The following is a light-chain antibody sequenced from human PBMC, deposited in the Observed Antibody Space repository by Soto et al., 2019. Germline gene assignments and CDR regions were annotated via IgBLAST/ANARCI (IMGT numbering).Light chain of an antibody. CDR2: DVS. CDR1: SSDVGAYTS. CDR3: SSYTTDNRDYV. Sequence: QSALTQPASVSGSHGQSITISCTGTSSDVGAYTSVSCYQQHPGKAPKLIIYDVSNRPPGISTRFSGSKSASMASLTNSGHQAEDEAHYYCSSYTTDNRDYVFATGTKVTVL. V-gene: IGLV2-14*01. J-gene: IGLJ1*01.